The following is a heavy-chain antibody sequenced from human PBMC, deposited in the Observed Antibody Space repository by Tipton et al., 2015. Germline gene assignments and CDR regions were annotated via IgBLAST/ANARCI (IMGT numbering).Heavy chain of an antibody. V-gene: IGHV4-38-2*01. Sequence: VKPSETLSLTCAVSAYSISSDYYWGWIRQPPGKGLEWIGSISHSGNTYYNPSLKSRVTMSRDTSKNQFSLKLTSVTAADTAVYYCACQDYDSLTRDYQTVDYWGQGTLVTVSS. J-gene: IGHJ4*02. CDR1: AYSISSDYY. CDR2: ISHSGNT. D-gene: IGHD3-9*01. CDR3: ACQDYDSLTRDYQTVDY.